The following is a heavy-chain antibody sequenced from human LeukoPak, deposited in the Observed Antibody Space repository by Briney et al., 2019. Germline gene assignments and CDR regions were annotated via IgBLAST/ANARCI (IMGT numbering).Heavy chain of an antibody. CDR1: GGSVSNYY. J-gene: IGHJ3*02. CDR2: IYYTET. D-gene: IGHD3-10*01. CDR3: ARAPSGARPPRDAFDI. Sequence: SETLSLTCTVSGGSVSNYYWSWIRQSPGKGLEWIGYIYYTETSYNPSLKSRVTISADTSKNQFSLKLYSVTAADTAVYYCARAPSGARPPRDAFDIWGQGTMVTVSS. V-gene: IGHV4-59*02.